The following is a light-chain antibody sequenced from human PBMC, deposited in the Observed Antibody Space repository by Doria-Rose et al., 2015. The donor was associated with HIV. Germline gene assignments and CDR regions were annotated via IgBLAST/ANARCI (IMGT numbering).Light chain of an antibody. J-gene: IGKJ1*01. CDR1: QSFSSTY. CDR2: DGS. V-gene: IGKV3-20*01. Sequence: EVVLTQSPGTLSLSPGERATLSCRASQSFSSTYLAWYQKKPGKAPSLLNYDGSTRATGIPDRFSASGSGTDFTLTINRLEPEDFALYYCHQYGTSWTFGQGTKVEI. CDR3: HQYGTSWT.